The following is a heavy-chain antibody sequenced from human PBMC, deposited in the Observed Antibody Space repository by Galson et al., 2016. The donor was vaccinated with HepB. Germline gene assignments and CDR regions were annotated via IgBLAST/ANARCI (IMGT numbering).Heavy chain of an antibody. CDR1: GFTFSSYS. Sequence: SLRLSCAASGFTFSSYSMSWVRQAPGKGLEWVSAISGSGDRTYYTDSVKGRFTISRDNSKNTLYLQMNRLRAEDTAVYYCAKRHEYCPPVGCSVDYWGQGTLVSVSS. D-gene: IGHD2/OR15-2a*01. V-gene: IGHV3-23*01. CDR3: AKRHEYCPPVGCSVDY. CDR2: ISGSGDRT. J-gene: IGHJ4*02.